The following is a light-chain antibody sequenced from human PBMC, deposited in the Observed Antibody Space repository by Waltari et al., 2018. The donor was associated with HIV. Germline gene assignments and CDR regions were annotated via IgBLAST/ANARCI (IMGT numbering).Light chain of an antibody. CDR2: KVN. Sequence: QSALTQPASASGYPGQSITISCTGTSRDVGSNNTFSLYKQHPGKAPNLMIYKVNKLPSGVSNRFSGSKSGNTASLTISGLQAEDEADYYCCSYAGSSPWVFGGGTKLTVL. J-gene: IGLJ3*02. CDR1: SRDVGSNNT. CDR3: CSYAGSSPWV. V-gene: IGLV2-23*02.